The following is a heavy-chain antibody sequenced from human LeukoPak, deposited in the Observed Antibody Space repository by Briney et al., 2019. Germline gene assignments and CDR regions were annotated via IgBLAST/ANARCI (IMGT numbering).Heavy chain of an antibody. V-gene: IGHV4-34*01. CDR1: GGSFSGYY. J-gene: IGHJ4*02. CDR2: INHSGST. D-gene: IGHD3-22*01. CDR3: ARVPPPTGYDSSAY. Sequence: SETLSLTCAVYGGSFSGYYWSWIRQPPGKGLEWIGEINHSGSTNYNPSLKSRVTIPVDTSKNQFSLKLSSVTAADTAVYYCARVPPPTGYDSSAYWGQGTLVTVSS.